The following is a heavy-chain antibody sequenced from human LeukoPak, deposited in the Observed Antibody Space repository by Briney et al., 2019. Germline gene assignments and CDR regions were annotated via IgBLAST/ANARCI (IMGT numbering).Heavy chain of an antibody. CDR3: ARAGDGYKFDY. V-gene: IGHV3-13*01. Sequence: GSLXLXXXXXGFTFSSYDMHWVRQATGKGLEWVSAIGTAGDTYYPGSVKGRFTISRENAKNSLYLQMNSLRAGDTAVYYCARAGDGYKFDYWGQGTLVTVSS. CDR2: IGTAGDT. D-gene: IGHD5-12*01. J-gene: IGHJ4*02. CDR1: GFTFSSYD.